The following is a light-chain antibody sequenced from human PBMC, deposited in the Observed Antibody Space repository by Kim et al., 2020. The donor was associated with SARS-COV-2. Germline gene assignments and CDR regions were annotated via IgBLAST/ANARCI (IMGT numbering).Light chain of an antibody. Sequence: SLSPGERGTLSCKASQSVSSSLAWYQQKPGQTLRLLLYGASSRAAGVPDRFSGSGSGTDFTLTISRLEPEDFAVYYCQQYGTLITFGKGTRLEIK. CDR3: QQYGTLIT. CDR1: QSVSSS. J-gene: IGKJ5*01. CDR2: GAS. V-gene: IGKV3-20*01.